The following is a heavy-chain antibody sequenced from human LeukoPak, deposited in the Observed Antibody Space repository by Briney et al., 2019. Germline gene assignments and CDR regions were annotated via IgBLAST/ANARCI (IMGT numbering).Heavy chain of an antibody. CDR1: GYTFTNYG. CDR2: ISVYNGNT. V-gene: IGHV1-18*01. J-gene: IGHJ2*01. Sequence: GASVKVSCKASGYTFTNYGIIWVRQATGQGLEWRGWISVYNGNTNYAQKLQGRVTMTTDTSTSTAYMELKSLRSDDTAVYYCARGWLQPYWYFDLWGRGTLVTVSS. CDR3: ARGWLQPYWYFDL. D-gene: IGHD5-24*01.